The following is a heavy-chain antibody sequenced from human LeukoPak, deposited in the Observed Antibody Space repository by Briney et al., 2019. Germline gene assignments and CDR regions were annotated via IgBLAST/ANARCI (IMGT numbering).Heavy chain of an antibody. CDR3: ARYAYGSGSYYIRASFGHAFDI. D-gene: IGHD3-10*01. CDR2: IYYSGST. CDR1: GGSISSYY. Sequence: PSETLSLTCTVSGGSISSYYWSWIRQPPGKGLEWIGYIYYSGSTNYNPSLKSRVTMSVDTSKNQFSLKLSSVTAADTAVYYCARYAYGSGSYYIRASFGHAFDIWGQGTMVTVSS. V-gene: IGHV4-59*01. J-gene: IGHJ3*02.